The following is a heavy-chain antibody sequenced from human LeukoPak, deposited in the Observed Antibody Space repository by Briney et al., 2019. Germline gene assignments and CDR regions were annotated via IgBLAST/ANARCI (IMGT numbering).Heavy chain of an antibody. CDR3: TTVGYDSSGYYPHVYYFDY. V-gene: IGHV3-15*01. Sequence: GSLRLSCAASGFTFSNAWMSWVRQAPGKGLEWVGRIKSKTDGGTTDYAAPVKGRFTISRDDSKNTLYLQMNSLKTEDTAVYYCTTVGYDSSGYYPHVYYFDYWGQGTLVTVSS. J-gene: IGHJ4*02. CDR1: GFTFSNAW. CDR2: IKSKTDGGTT. D-gene: IGHD3-22*01.